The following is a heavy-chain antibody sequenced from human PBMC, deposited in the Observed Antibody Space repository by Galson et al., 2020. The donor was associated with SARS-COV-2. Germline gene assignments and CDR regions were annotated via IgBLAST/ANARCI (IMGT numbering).Heavy chain of an antibody. D-gene: IGHD5-12*01. CDR2: ISYDGSNK. Sequence: GGSLRLSCAASGFTFSSYAMHWVRQAPGKGLEWVAVISYDGSNKYYADSVKGRFTISRDNSKNTLYLQMNSLRAEDTAVYYCATFLVEMATIQYYFDYWG. V-gene: IGHV3-30-3*01. CDR3: ATFLVEMATIQYYFDY. CDR1: GFTFSSYA. J-gene: IGHJ4*01.